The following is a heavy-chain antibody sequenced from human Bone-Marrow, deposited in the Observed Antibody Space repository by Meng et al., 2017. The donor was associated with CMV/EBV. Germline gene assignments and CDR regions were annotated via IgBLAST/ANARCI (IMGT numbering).Heavy chain of an antibody. Sequence: SVKVSCKASGGTFSSYAISWVRQAPGQGLEWMGGIILIFDTANYAQKFQGRVTITADKSTSTAYMELSSLRSEDTAVYYCARVGAGLSPPFDYWGQGTLVTVSS. J-gene: IGHJ4*02. CDR1: GGTFSSYA. D-gene: IGHD1-26*01. V-gene: IGHV1-69*06. CDR3: ARVGAGLSPPFDY. CDR2: IILIFDTA.